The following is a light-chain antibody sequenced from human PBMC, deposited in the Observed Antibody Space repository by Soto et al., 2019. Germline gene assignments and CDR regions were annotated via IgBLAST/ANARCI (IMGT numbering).Light chain of an antibody. CDR1: SSDIGYSKY. CDR3: SSYAGSSNV. J-gene: IGLJ1*01. V-gene: IGLV2-8*01. CDR2: EVN. Sequence: QSALTQPASVSGSPGQSITISCTGTSSDIGYSKYVSWYQQHPGKAPKLMIHEVNKRPSGVPDRFSGSKSGNTASLTVSGLQAEDEADYYCSSYAGSSNVFGTGTKLTVL.